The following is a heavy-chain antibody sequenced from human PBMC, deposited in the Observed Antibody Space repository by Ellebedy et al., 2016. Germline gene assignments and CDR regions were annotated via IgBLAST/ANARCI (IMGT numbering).Heavy chain of an antibody. CDR2: MNPNSGYT. J-gene: IGHJ6*02. V-gene: IGHV1-8*02. Sequence: ASVKVSCXASGYPFTSFDINWVRQATGQGLEWMGWMNPNSGYTGYAHKFQGRVTVTSDSSISTAYMELSSLRSDDTAVYYCARRDGMDVWGQGTTVTVSS. CDR1: GYPFTSFD. CDR3: ARRDGMDV.